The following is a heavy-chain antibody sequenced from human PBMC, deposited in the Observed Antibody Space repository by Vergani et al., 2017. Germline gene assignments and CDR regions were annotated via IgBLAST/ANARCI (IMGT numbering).Heavy chain of an antibody. D-gene: IGHD6-19*01. CDR1: GFTFDDYA. V-gene: IGHV3-9*01. Sequence: EVQLVESGGGLVQPGRSLRLSCAASGFTFDDYAMHWVRQAPGTGLEWVSGISWNSGSIGYADSVKGLFTMSRDNAKNSLYLQMNSLRAEDTALYYCAKDKYSSGWYKYFDYWGQGTLVTVSS. J-gene: IGHJ4*02. CDR2: ISWNSGSI. CDR3: AKDKYSSGWYKYFDY.